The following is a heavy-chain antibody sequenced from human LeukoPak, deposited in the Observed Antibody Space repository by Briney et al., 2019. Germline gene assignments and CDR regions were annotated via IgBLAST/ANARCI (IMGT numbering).Heavy chain of an antibody. CDR1: GYRFTSYW. CDR2: IYPGDSDT. V-gene: IGHV5-51*01. CDR3: ARQMTTVTGRDAFDI. J-gene: IGHJ3*02. Sequence: GESLKISCKGSGYRFTSYWIGWVRQLPGKGLEWLGIIYPGDSDTRYSPSFQGQVTISADKSISTAYLQWSSLKASDTAMYYCARQMTTVTGRDAFDIWGQGTMVTVSS. D-gene: IGHD4-17*01.